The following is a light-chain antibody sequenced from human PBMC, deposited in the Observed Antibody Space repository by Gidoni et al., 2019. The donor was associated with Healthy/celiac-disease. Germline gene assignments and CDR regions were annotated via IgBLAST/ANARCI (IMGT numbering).Light chain of an antibody. CDR1: QSISSW. CDR3: QQYNSWGS. Sequence: DIQMTQSPSTLSASVGDRVTITCRASQSISSWLAWYQQKPGKAPKLLIYKASSLESGVPSRFSGSGSGTEFTLTISSLQPDDFATYYCQQYNSWGSFXQXTKLEIK. J-gene: IGKJ2*04. CDR2: KAS. V-gene: IGKV1-5*03.